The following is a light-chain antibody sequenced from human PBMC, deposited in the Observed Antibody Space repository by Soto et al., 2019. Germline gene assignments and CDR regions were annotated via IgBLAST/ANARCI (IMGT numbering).Light chain of an antibody. J-gene: IGKJ4*01. CDR1: QSVLYTSNNKNY. CDR2: WAS. V-gene: IGKV4-1*01. Sequence: DIVMTQSPDSLAVSLGERATINCKSSQSVLYTSNNKNYLSWYQQKPGQPPKLLIYWASTRESGVPDRFSGSGSGTDFTLTISSLQSEDFAVYICQQYDKWPLTFGGGTKVDIK. CDR3: QQYDKWPLT.